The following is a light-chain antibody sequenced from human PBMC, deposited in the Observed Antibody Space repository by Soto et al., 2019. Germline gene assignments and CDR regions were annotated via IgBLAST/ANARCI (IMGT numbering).Light chain of an antibody. CDR3: QQYGSSPTWT. CDR1: QSVTSNY. J-gene: IGKJ1*01. CDR2: DVS. Sequence: EIVLTQSPGTLSLSPGERATLSCRAWQSVTSNYLAWYQQKPGQAPRLLIYDVSSRATGIPDRFSGSGSGTDFTLSISRLEPEDFAVYYCQQYGSSPTWTFGQGTKVDI. V-gene: IGKV3-20*01.